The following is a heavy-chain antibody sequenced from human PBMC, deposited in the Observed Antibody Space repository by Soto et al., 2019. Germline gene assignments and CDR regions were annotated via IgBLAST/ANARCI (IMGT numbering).Heavy chain of an antibody. D-gene: IGHD6-25*01. J-gene: IGHJ6*02. Sequence: XETLSLTCAVAGDSIRTFYWNWFRQPAGGGLEWIGRFSLSGDTDYNPSLRSRLTMSFDSSKSQFSLSLTSVTAADTAVYYCAREVKQRLGYYYIGLDVWGQGPTVTVSS. CDR3: AREVKQRLGYYYIGLDV. CDR2: FSLSGDT. CDR1: GDSIRTFY. V-gene: IGHV4-4*07.